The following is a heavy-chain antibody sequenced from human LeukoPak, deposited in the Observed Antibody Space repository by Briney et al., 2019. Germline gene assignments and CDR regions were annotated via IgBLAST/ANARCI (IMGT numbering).Heavy chain of an antibody. Sequence: SETLSLTCTVSGGSISSYYWSWIRQPPGKGLEWIGYIYYSGSTNYNPSLKSRVTISVDTSKDQFSLKLSSVTAADTAVYYCARYYDFWSSRHNWFDPWGQGTLVTVSS. J-gene: IGHJ5*02. CDR2: IYYSGST. CDR3: ARYYDFWSSRHNWFDP. D-gene: IGHD3-3*01. V-gene: IGHV4-59*01. CDR1: GGSISSYY.